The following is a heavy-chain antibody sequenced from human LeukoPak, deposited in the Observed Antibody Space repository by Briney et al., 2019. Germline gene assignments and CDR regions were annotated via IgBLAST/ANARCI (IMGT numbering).Heavy chain of an antibody. Sequence: PGGSLRLSCAASGFTVTTNYMTWVRQAPGKGLEWVSVTYSGGLTYYADSVKGRFTISRDNSKNTLYLQMNSLRGEDTAVYYCARGKYSSGLIDYWGQGTLVTVSS. CDR1: GFTVTTNY. CDR3: ARGKYSSGLIDY. CDR2: TYSGGLT. J-gene: IGHJ4*02. V-gene: IGHV3-66*01. D-gene: IGHD6-19*01.